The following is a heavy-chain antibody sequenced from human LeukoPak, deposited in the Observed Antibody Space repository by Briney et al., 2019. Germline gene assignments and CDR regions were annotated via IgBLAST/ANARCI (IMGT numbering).Heavy chain of an antibody. J-gene: IGHJ4*02. D-gene: IGHD6-19*01. CDR2: IYYSGST. V-gene: IGHV4-59*01. CDR3: ARGGGWSPYYLDY. CDR1: DGSISSYY. Sequence: SETLSLTCTVSDGSISSYYWSWIRQPPGKGLEWIGYIYYSGSTSYNPSLKGRVTISVDTSTNQFSLKLSSVTAADTAVYYCARGGGWSPYYLDYWGQGTLVTVSS.